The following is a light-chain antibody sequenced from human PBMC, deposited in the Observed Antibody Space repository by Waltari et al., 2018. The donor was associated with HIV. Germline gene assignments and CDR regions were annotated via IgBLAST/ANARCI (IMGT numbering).Light chain of an antibody. CDR2: WAS. J-gene: IGKJ4*01. CDR3: QQYYSTPS. V-gene: IGKV4-1*01. CDR1: QSVLYSSNNKNY. Sequence: DIVMTQSPDSLAVSLGERATINCKSSQSVLYSSNNKNYLAWYQQKPGQPPKLLIYWASTRESGVPDRFSGSGSGTDFTLTISSLQAEDVAVYYCQQYYSTPSFGGGTKVEIK.